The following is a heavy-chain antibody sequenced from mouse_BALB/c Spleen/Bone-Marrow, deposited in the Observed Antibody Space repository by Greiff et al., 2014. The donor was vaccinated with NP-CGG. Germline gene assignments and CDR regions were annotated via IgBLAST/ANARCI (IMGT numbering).Heavy chain of an antibody. Sequence: EVKLQESGAGLVKPGASVKLSCTASGFNIKDTYMHWVKQRPEQGLEWIGRIDPANGNTKYDPKFQGKATITADTSSNTAYLQLSSLTSEDTAVYYCAIYYGNYYAMDYWGQGTSVTVSS. J-gene: IGHJ4*01. CDR1: GFNIKDTY. CDR2: IDPANGNT. V-gene: IGHV14-3*02. CDR3: AIYYGNYYAMDY. D-gene: IGHD2-1*01.